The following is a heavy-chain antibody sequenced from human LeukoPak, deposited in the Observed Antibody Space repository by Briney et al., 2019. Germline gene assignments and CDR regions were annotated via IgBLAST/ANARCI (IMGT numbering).Heavy chain of an antibody. CDR1: GGSINGYY. CDR3: ARNQLSITMVRDPSFDY. J-gene: IGHJ4*02. CDR2: IYYSGST. V-gene: IGHV4-59*01. D-gene: IGHD3-10*01. Sequence: PSETLSLTCTVSGGSINGYYWSWIRQPPGKGLEWIGYIYYSGSTNYNPSLKSRVTISVDTSKNQFSLKLSSVTAADTAVYYCARNQLSITMVRDPSFDYWGQGTLVTVSS.